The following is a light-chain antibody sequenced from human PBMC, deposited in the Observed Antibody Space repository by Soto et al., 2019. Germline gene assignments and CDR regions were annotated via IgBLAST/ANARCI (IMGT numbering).Light chain of an antibody. CDR3: QQYADWPRT. CDR2: GAS. J-gene: IGKJ1*01. CDR1: QSVSSN. Sequence: EIEITQAPPARSVCTWQRATLHYKASQSVSSNLAWYQQKPGQAPRLLIYGASTRATGIPARFSGSGSGTEFTLTISSLQSGDFAVYYCQQYADWPRTFGQGTKVDIK. V-gene: IGKV3-15*01.